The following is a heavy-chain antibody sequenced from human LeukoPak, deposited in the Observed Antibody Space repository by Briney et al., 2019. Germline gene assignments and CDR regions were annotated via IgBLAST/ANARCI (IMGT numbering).Heavy chain of an antibody. Sequence: SETLSLTCAVYGGSFSGYYWSWIRQPPGKGLEWIGETNHSGSTNYNPSLKSRVTISVDTSKNQFSLKLSSVTAADTAVYYCARGGGSGSYCWFDPWGQGTLVTVSS. CDR2: TNHSGST. J-gene: IGHJ5*02. V-gene: IGHV4-34*01. D-gene: IGHD1-26*01. CDR1: GGSFSGYY. CDR3: ARGGGSGSYCWFDP.